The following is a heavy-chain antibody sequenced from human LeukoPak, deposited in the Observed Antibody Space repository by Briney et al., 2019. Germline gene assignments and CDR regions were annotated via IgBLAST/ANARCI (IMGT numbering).Heavy chain of an antibody. V-gene: IGHV4-34*01. Sequence: SETLSLTCAVYGGSFSGYYWSWIRQPPGKGLEWIGEINHSGSTNHNPSLKSRVTISVDTSKNQFSLKLSSVTAADTAVYYCGGSERYWGQGTLVTVSS. J-gene: IGHJ4*02. D-gene: IGHD6-19*01. CDR2: INHSGST. CDR1: GGSFSGYY. CDR3: GGSERY.